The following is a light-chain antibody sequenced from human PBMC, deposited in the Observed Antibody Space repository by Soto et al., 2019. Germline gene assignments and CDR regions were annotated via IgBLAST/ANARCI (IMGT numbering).Light chain of an antibody. J-gene: IGKJ4*01. CDR2: DAS. CDR1: HDIGNK. CDR3: QQYHVYPLT. Sequence: DIQMTQSPSSLSASVGDRVIITCRASHDIGNKIAWFQQKPGKGPKSLIYDASILQSGVPSKFSGSRSATDFTLTISSLQPEDFATYYCQQYHVYPLTFGGGTKLEIK. V-gene: IGKV1-16*02.